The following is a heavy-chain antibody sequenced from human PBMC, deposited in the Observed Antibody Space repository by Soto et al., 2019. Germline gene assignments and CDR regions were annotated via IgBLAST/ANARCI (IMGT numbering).Heavy chain of an antibody. Sequence: QVQLVQSGAEEKKPGASVKVSCKASDYTFTGYAMHWVRQAPGQRLEWMGWINAGNGNTKYSQKFQGRVTITRDTSASTAYMELSSLRSEDTAVYYCARAVAVPADFDYWGQGTLVTVSS. J-gene: IGHJ4*02. CDR1: DYTFTGYA. CDR2: INAGNGNT. CDR3: ARAVAVPADFDY. V-gene: IGHV1-3*05. D-gene: IGHD6-19*01.